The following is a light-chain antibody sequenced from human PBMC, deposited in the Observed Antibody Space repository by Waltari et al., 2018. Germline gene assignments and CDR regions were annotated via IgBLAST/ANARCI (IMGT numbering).Light chain of an antibody. CDR2: EVT. V-gene: IGLV2-23*02. CDR1: SSDVGSYNI. Sequence: QSALTQAASVSGSPGQSITIPCTGTSSDVGSYNIVSWYQPHQGKAPNLILSEVTKRPSGVSNRFSGSKSGNTASLTISGLQAEDEADYFCSSYGSINTWLFGGGTKLTVL. J-gene: IGLJ3*02. CDR3: SSYGSINTWL.